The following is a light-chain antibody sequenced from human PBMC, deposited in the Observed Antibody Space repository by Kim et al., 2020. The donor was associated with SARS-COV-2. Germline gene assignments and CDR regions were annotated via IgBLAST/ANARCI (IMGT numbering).Light chain of an antibody. CDR2: DAS. V-gene: IGKV3-11*01. J-gene: IGKJ5*01. CDR3: QQRSNWPT. CDR1: QSVSSY. Sequence: EIVLTQSPATLSLSPGERATLSCRASQSVSSYLAWYQQKPGQAPRLLIYDASNRATCIPARFSGSGSGTDFTLTISSLEPDDFAVYYCQQRSNWPTSGQGTRLDIK.